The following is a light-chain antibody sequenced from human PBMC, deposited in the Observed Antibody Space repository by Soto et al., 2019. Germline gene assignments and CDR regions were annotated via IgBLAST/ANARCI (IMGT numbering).Light chain of an antibody. CDR2: GNS. V-gene: IGLV1-40*01. CDR3: QSYDSSLSGHVV. J-gene: IGLJ2*01. Sequence: QSVLTQPPSVSGAPGQRVTISCTGSSSNIGAGYDVHWYQQLPGTAPKLLLYGNSNRPSGVPDRLSGSKSGTSASLAITGLQAEDDADYYCQSYDSSLSGHVVFGGGTKLTVL. CDR1: SSNIGAGYD.